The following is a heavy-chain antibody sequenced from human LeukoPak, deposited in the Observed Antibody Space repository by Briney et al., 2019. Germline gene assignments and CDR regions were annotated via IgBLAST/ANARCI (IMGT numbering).Heavy chain of an antibody. CDR1: GFTFSSYA. CDR2: IWYGGSNK. J-gene: IGHJ5*02. D-gene: IGHD6-6*01. V-gene: IGHV3-33*01. Sequence: PGGSLRLSCAASGFTFSSYAMHWVRQAPGKGLEWVAVIWYGGSNKYYADSVKGRFTISRDNSKNTLYLQMNSLRAEDTAVYYCARDRSSSWFDPWGQGTLVTVSS. CDR3: ARDRSSSWFDP.